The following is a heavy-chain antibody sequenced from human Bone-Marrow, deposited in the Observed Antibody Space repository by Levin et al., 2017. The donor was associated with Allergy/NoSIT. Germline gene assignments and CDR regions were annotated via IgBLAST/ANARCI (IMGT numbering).Heavy chain of an antibody. CDR1: GYTFTSYA. CDR2: INAGNGNT. D-gene: IGHD6-13*01. Sequence: ASVKVSCKASGYTFTSYAMHWVRQAPGQRLEWMGWINAGNGNTKYSQKFQGRVTITRDTSASTAYMELSSLRSEDTAVYYCARATLAAAGAYGYYYGMDVWGQGTTVTVSS. V-gene: IGHV1-3*01. CDR3: ARATLAAAGAYGYYYGMDV. J-gene: IGHJ6*02.